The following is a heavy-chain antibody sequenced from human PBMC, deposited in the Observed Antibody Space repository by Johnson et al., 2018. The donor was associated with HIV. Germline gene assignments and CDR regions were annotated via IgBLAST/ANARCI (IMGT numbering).Heavy chain of an antibody. J-gene: IGHJ3*02. Sequence: VQLVESGGGVVRPGGSLRLSCAASGFTFDDYGMSWVRQAPGKGLEWVSGINWNGGSTGYADSVKGRFTISRDNAKNSLYLQMNSLRAEDTALNYCSRERSDGGANWGSHRAFDIWGQGTMVTVSS. CDR2: INWNGGST. CDR3: SRERSDGGANWGSHRAFDI. V-gene: IGHV3-20*04. D-gene: IGHD7-27*01. CDR1: GFTFDDYG.